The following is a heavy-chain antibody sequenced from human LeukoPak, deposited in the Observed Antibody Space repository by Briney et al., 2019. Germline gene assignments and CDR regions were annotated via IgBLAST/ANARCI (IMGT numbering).Heavy chain of an antibody. J-gene: IGHJ5*02. CDR1: GFTFSSYG. D-gene: IGHD2-2*01. V-gene: IGHV3-33*01. Sequence: QPWRSLRLSCAASGFTFSSYGMHWVRQAPGKGLEWVAVIWYDGSNKYYADSVKGRFTISRDNSKNTLYLQMNSLRAEDTAVYYCARERHSSTSASWFDPWGQGTLVTVSS. CDR3: ARERHSSTSASWFDP. CDR2: IWYDGSNK.